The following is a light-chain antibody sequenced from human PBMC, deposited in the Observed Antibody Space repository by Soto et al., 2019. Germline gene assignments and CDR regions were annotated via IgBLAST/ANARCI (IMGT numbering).Light chain of an antibody. J-gene: IGKJ5*01. Sequence: DIQMTQSPSSLSASVGDRVTITCRASQGISNYLAWYQQKPGKVPKLLIYAASTLQSGVPYRFSGSGSGTDFTLTISNLQSEDFAVYYCHKYNKWPPITVGQGTRLEIK. CDR2: AAS. CDR1: QGISNY. CDR3: HKYNKWPPIT. V-gene: IGKV1-27*01.